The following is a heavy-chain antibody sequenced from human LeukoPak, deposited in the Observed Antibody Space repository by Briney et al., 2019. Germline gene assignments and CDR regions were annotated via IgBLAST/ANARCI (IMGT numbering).Heavy chain of an antibody. V-gene: IGHV5-51*01. D-gene: IGHD2-15*01. CDR3: ASSGYCSGGSCYAGWGY. CDR2: IYPGDSDT. Sequence: GESLQISCEGSGSIFTSYWIGWGRQMPGKGLEWMGIIYPGDSDTRYSPSFQGQVTISADKSISTAYLQWSSLKASDTAMYYCASSGYCSGGSCYAGWGYWGQGTLVTVSS. J-gene: IGHJ4*02. CDR1: GSIFTSYW.